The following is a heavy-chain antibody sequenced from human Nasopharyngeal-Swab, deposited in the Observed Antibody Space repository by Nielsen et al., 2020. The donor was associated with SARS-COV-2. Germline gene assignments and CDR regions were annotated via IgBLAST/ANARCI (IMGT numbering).Heavy chain of an antibody. CDR2: VHFLGST. CDR3: ARDSYRDAFDI. V-gene: IGHV4-59*13. J-gene: IGHJ3*02. CDR1: GGTISRDY. Sequence: AETLSLTCTVPGGTISRDYRDWIEQPPGKGLEWIGYVHFLGSTDYNPSLKSRVTISLDTSNYQFSLRLSSVTAADTAMYYCARDSYRDAFDIWGQGTMATVSS.